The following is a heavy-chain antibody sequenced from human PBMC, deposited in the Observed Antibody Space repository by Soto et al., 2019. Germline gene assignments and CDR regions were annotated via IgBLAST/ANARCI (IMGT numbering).Heavy chain of an antibody. CDR1: GGSANSGGYF. Sequence: SETLSLTCTVSGGSANSGGYFWSWIRQPPGKGLEWIGYVYHSASTFYNPSLQSRVTISLDTSKNQISLRLTSVTAADTAVYYCARRAMLDAFDLWGQGTMVTVSS. D-gene: IGHD2-2*01. V-gene: IGHV4-30-2*01. CDR2: VYHSAST. J-gene: IGHJ3*01. CDR3: ARRAMLDAFDL.